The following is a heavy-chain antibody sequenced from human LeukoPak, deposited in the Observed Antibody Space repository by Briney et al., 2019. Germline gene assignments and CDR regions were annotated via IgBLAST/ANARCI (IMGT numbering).Heavy chain of an antibody. J-gene: IGHJ1*01. CDR3: TRDHLVNGSYD. CDR2: IYYSGST. V-gene: IGHV4-31*03. CDR1: GGSLSSGGYC. D-gene: IGHD1-26*01. Sequence: SESLSLTCTVSGGSLSSGGYCWSWLRQHPGKGLEWIGYIYYSGSTYYTPSLKSRVTISVDKSKNQFALELSTVPAADTAVYDSTRDHLVNGSYDWGQGTLVTVSS.